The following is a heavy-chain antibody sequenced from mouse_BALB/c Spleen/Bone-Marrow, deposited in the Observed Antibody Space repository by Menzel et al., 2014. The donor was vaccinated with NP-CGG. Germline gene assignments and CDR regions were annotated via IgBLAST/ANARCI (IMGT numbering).Heavy chain of an antibody. CDR1: GYTFTSYW. V-gene: IGHV1S81*02. Sequence: VHLVESGAELVKPGASVKLSCKASGYTFTSYWMHWVKQRPGQGLEWIGEINPSNGRTNYNEKFKSKATLTVDKSSSTAYMQLSGLTSEDSAVCYCARGTFDYWGQGTTLTVSS. J-gene: IGHJ2*01. CDR2: INPSNGRT. CDR3: ARGTFDY.